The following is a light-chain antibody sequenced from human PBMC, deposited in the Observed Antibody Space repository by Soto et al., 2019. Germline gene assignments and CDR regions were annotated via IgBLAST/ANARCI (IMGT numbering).Light chain of an antibody. Sequence: DIQMTQSPSSLSASVGDRVTITCRASQSIRNYLNWYQQKPGKAPKLLIYAAYSLQSGVPSRFSGSRSGTDFTLTISSLQPEDIATYYYQQSYSIPFTFGPGTKVDIK. J-gene: IGKJ3*01. CDR1: QSIRNY. CDR3: QQSYSIPFT. CDR2: AAY. V-gene: IGKV1-39*01.